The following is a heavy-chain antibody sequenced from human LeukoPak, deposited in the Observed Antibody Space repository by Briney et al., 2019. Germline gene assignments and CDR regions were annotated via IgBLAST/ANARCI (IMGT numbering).Heavy chain of an antibody. D-gene: IGHD6-6*01. CDR1: GGTFSSYA. V-gene: IGHV1-69*05. CDR2: IIPIFGTA. J-gene: IGHJ6*03. CDR3: ARGAAARLQANYYYYYYMDV. Sequence: GASVKVSCKASGGTFSSYAISWVRQAPGQGLEWMGGIIPIFGTANYTQKFQGRVTITTDESTSTAYMELSSLRSEDTAVYYCARGAAARLQANYYYYYYMDVWGKGTTVTVSS.